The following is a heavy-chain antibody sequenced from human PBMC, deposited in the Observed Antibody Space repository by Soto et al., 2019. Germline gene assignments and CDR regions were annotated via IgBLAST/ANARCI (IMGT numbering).Heavy chain of an antibody. J-gene: IGHJ5*02. CDR1: GGSISSGGYS. D-gene: IGHD2-2*01. Sequence: SETLSLTCAVSGGSISSGGYSWSWIRQPPGKGLEWIGYIYHSGSTYYNPSLKSRVTISVGRSKNQFSLKLSSVTAADTAVYYCARNIVVVPAAPLGWFDPWGQGTLVTVSS. CDR2: IYHSGST. CDR3: ARNIVVVPAAPLGWFDP. V-gene: IGHV4-30-2*01.